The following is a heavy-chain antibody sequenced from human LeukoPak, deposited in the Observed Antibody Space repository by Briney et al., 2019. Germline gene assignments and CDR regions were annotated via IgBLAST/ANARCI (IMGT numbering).Heavy chain of an antibody. CDR3: AKGLWGAYYYGMDV. CDR2: ISGSGATT. D-gene: IGHD3-16*01. CDR1: GFTFSNYA. V-gene: IGHV3-23*01. Sequence: GGSLRLSCATSGFTFSNYAMSWVRQAPGKGLEWVSVISGSGATTDYADSVMGRFTISRDNSKNTLYLQLDSLRAEDTAVYFCAKGLWGAYYYGMDVWGQGTTVTVSS. J-gene: IGHJ6*02.